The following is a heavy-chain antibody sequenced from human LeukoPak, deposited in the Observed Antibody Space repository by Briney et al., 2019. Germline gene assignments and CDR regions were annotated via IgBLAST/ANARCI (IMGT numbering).Heavy chain of an antibody. V-gene: IGHV1-24*01. CDR1: GYTLTELS. CDR3: ATQASTSTTVTTFDY. CDR2: FDPEDGET. D-gene: IGHD4-17*01. J-gene: IGHJ4*02. Sequence: GASVKVSCKVSGYTLTELSMHWVRQAPGKGLEWMGGFDPEDGETIYAQKFQGRVTVTEDTSTDTAYMELSSLRSEDTAVYYCATQASTSTTVTTFDYWGQGTLVTVSS.